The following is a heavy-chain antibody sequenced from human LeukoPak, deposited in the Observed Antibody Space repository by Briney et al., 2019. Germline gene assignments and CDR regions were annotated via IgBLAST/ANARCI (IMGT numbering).Heavy chain of an antibody. J-gene: IGHJ3*02. Sequence: GGSLRLSCAASGFTFSSYRMNWVRQAPGKGLEWVSCISSSSSYIYYADSVKGRFTISRDNAKNSLYLQMNGLRAEDTAVYYCAKFWSGSYGRDAFDIWGQGTMVTVSS. CDR2: ISSSSSYI. D-gene: IGHD3-3*01. CDR1: GFTFSSYR. CDR3: AKFWSGSYGRDAFDI. V-gene: IGHV3-21*01.